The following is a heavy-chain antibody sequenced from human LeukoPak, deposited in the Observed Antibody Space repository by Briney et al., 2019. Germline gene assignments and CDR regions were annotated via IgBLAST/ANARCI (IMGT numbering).Heavy chain of an antibody. D-gene: IGHD6-19*01. CDR1: GFTFSSYE. Sequence: GGSLRLSCAASGFTFSSYEMNWVRQAPGKGLEWVSYISSSGSIMYFADSVKGRFTISRDNAKNSLYLQMNSLRAEDTAVYYCARELKTSGFDPWGQGTLVTVSS. V-gene: IGHV3-48*03. CDR3: ARELKTSGFDP. CDR2: ISSSGSIM. J-gene: IGHJ5*02.